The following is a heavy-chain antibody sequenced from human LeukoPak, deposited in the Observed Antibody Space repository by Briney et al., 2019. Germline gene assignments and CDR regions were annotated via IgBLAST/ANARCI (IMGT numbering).Heavy chain of an antibody. CDR1: GFTFSSYS. Sequence: GGSLRLSCAASGFTFSSYSMNWVRQAPGKGLEWVSSISSSSSCIYYADSVKGRFTISRDNAENTLYLQMNSLRAEDTAVYYCARGAIVGANFDYWGQGTLVTVSS. J-gene: IGHJ4*02. V-gene: IGHV3-21*01. CDR3: ARGAIVGANFDY. D-gene: IGHD1-26*01. CDR2: ISSSSSCI.